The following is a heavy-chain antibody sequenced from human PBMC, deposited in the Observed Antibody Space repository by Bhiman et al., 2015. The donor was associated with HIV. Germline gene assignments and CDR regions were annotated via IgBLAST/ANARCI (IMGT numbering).Heavy chain of an antibody. CDR1: GFTVSDNY. CDR3: AGDSDDGDYLFS. Sequence: EVQLVESGGGLVQPGGSLRLSCAASGFTVSDNYMYWVRQAPGKGLEWVSVIYSGGSTYYAESVKGRFIISRDKSKNTLSLQMNSLTAEDTGVFYCAGDSDDGDYLFSWGQGTLVTGLL. CDR2: IYSGGST. D-gene: IGHD4-17*01. J-gene: IGHJ5*02. V-gene: IGHV3-66*01.